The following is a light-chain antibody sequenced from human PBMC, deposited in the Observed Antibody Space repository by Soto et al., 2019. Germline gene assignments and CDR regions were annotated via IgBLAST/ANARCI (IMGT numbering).Light chain of an antibody. CDR3: QQYDSLPLS. Sequence: DIQMTQSPSSLSASVGDRVTITCQASQDISNFLNWYQHKPGKSPKLLINDASNLETGVPSRFSGSGSSTYFTFTINSLQPEDVATYYCQQYDSLPLSFCPWTKV. V-gene: IGKV1-33*01. J-gene: IGKJ3*01. CDR1: QDISNF. CDR2: DAS.